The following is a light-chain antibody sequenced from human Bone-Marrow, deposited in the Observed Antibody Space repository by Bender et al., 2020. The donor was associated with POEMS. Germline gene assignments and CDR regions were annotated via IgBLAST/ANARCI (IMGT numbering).Light chain of an antibody. V-gene: IGLV2-14*01. J-gene: IGLJ1*01. Sequence: QSALSQPASVSGSPGQPITISCIGSSSDIGGYDHVSWYQHHPGKGPKLMIYDVSNRPSGVSNRFSGSKSGNTASLSISGLQTGDEADYYCTSYTRSGTLVCGTGTKVTVL. CDR2: DVS. CDR3: TSYTRSGTLV. CDR1: SSDIGGYDH.